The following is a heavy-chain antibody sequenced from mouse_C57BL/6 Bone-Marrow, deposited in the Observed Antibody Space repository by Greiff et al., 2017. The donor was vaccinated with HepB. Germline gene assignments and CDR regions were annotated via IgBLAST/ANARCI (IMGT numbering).Heavy chain of an antibody. V-gene: IGHV7-1*01. J-gene: IGHJ1*03. CDR1: GFTFSDFY. CDR2: SRNKANDYTT. CDR3: ASDASDGYYWYFDV. D-gene: IGHD2-3*01. Sequence: EVMLVESGGGLVQSGRSLRLSCATSGFTFSDFYMEWVRQAPGKGLEWIAASRNKANDYTTEYSASVKGRFIVSRDTSQSILYLQMNALRAEDTAIYYGASDASDGYYWYFDVWGTGTTVTVSS.